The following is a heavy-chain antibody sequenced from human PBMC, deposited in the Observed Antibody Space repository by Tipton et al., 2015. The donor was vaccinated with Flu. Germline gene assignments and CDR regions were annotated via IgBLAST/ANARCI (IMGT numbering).Heavy chain of an antibody. Sequence: TLSLTCTVSDDSITYYYWSLIRQPPGKGLEWIGYIYYSGGTSYNPSLQSRLSISVDSSKNQLSLKLTSVTAADTAVYYCARARAPYYYYAMDVWGQGATVTVS. CDR1: DDSITYYY. J-gene: IGHJ6*02. CDR3: ARARAPYYYYAMDV. D-gene: IGHD3-10*01. CDR2: IYYSGGT. V-gene: IGHV4-59*01.